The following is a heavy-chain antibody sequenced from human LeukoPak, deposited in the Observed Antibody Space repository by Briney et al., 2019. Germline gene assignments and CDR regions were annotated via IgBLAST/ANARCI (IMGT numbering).Heavy chain of an antibody. Sequence: GGSLRLSCAASGFTFSSAWMSWVRQAPGKGLEWVSYIDPSGTTLYYADSVKGRFIISRDNGKNSLYLQLRSLKDEDTAVYFCARAAYNWNWGQGTLVTVSS. CDR1: GFTFSSAW. V-gene: IGHV3-11*01. J-gene: IGHJ4*02. CDR3: ARAAYNWN. CDR2: IDPSGTTL. D-gene: IGHD1-20*01.